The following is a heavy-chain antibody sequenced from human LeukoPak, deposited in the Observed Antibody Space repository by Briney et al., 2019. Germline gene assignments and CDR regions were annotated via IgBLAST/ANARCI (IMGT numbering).Heavy chain of an antibody. Sequence: ASVKVSCKASGYNFTTYYMHWVRQAPGQGLEWMGIINPSGGITSYAQKFQGRVTMTRDTSTSTVYMELSSLRSEDTAVYYCGRDLSLVASLWELSFEPDYWVQGTLVTVSS. CDR2: INPSGGIT. CDR3: GRDLSLVASLWELSFEPDY. V-gene: IGHV1-46*01. J-gene: IGHJ4*02. D-gene: IGHD3-16*02. CDR1: GYNFTTYY.